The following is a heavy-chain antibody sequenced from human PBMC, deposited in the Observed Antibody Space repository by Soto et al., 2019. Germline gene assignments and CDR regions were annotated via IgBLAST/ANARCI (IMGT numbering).Heavy chain of an antibody. CDR1: VFTFTRYS. CDR2: ISSTTNYI. Sequence: WWSLRLSCSASVFTFTRYSMNWFRQAPGKGLEWVSSISSTTNYIYYGDSMKGRFTISRDNAKNSLYLEMNSLRAEDTAVYYCARESEDLTSNFDYWGQGTPVTVSS. CDR3: ARESEDLTSNFDY. V-gene: IGHV3-21*06. J-gene: IGHJ4*02.